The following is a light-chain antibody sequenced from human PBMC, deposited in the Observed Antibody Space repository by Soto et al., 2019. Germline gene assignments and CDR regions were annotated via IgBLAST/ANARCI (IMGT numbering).Light chain of an antibody. Sequence: MTQSPDTLSVSPGGGGAVSCRASQSISDTLAWYQQKPGQAPRLLIYGASSRATGIPDRFSGSGSGTDFTLTISRLEPEDFAVYYCQHYDASQWTFGQVTKVDIK. CDR1: QSISDT. CDR3: QHYDASQWT. CDR2: GAS. V-gene: IGKV3-20*01. J-gene: IGKJ1*01.